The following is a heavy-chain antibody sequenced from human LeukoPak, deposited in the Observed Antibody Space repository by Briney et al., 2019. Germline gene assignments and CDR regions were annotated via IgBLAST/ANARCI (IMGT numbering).Heavy chain of an antibody. V-gene: IGHV4-59*01. D-gene: IGHD2-21*02. CDR3: ARGEGQAVSAFDY. CDR2: IYYSGST. J-gene: IGHJ4*02. CDR1: GGSISSYY. Sequence: PSETLSLTCTVSGGSISSYYWSWIRQPPGKGLEWIGYIYYSGSTNYNPSLKSRVTISLDTAKNQFSLRLSSLTAADTAVYYCARGEGQAVSAFDYWGQGMLVTVSS.